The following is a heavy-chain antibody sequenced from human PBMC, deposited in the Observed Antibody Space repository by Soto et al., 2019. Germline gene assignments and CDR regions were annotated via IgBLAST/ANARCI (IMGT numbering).Heavy chain of an antibody. Sequence: SETLSLTCAVYGGSFSGYYWSWIRQPPGKGLEWIGEINHSGSTNYNPSLKSRVTISVDTSKNQFSLKLSSVTAADTVVYFWARKNGYSSSEAFDIWGQGTMVTVSS. CDR1: GGSFSGYY. CDR3: ARKNGYSSSEAFDI. D-gene: IGHD6-6*01. J-gene: IGHJ3*02. V-gene: IGHV4-34*01. CDR2: INHSGST.